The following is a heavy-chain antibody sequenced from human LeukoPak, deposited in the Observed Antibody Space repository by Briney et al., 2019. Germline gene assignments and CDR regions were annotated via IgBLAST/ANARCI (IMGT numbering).Heavy chain of an antibody. CDR2: IYHSGST. CDR1: GYSISSGYY. D-gene: IGHD5-24*01. Sequence: SETLSLTCTVSGYSISSGYYWGWIRQPPGKGLEWIGSIYHSGSTYYNPSLKSRVTISVDTSKNQFSLKLSSMAAADTAVYYCARARKRDSARREDYYYMDVWGKGTTVTISS. V-gene: IGHV4-38-2*02. J-gene: IGHJ6*03. CDR3: ARARKRDSARREDYYYMDV.